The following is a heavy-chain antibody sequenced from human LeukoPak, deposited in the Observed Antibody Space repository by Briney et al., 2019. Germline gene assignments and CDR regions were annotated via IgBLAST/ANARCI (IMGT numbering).Heavy chain of an antibody. CDR1: GFTFSSYG. D-gene: IGHD5-12*01. CDR3: AKGSNRGVATIDY. Sequence: GGSLRLSCAASGFTFSSYGLHWVRQAPGKGLDWVAVISYDGSNKYYADSVKGRFTISRDNSKNTLFLQMNSLRAEDTAVYYCAKGSNRGVATIDYWGQGTLVTVSS. J-gene: IGHJ4*02. V-gene: IGHV3-30*18. CDR2: ISYDGSNK.